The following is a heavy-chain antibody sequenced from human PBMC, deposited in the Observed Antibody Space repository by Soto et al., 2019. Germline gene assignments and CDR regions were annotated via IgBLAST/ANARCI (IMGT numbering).Heavy chain of an antibody. V-gene: IGHV4-4*02. CDR3: ARVHITGPVHS. Sequence: ASETLSLTCAVSGGSITSNWWSWVRQPPEKGLEWIGEIHHSGTTHLNPSLKTRVTISVDKSGNRFSLELMSVIAADTAVYYCARVHITGPVHSWGQGNLVTVSS. D-gene: IGHD1-20*01. J-gene: IGHJ4*02. CDR1: GGSITSNW. CDR2: IHHSGTT.